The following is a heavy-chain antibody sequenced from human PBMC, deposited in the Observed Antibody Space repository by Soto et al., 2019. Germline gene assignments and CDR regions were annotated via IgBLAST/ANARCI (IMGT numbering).Heavy chain of an antibody. CDR3: TRSRRSILMVYGFGGMDV. J-gene: IGHJ6*02. Sequence: VQLLESGGGVVQRGGSLRLSCAASGFTVGSHAMSWVRQAPGKGLEWVSSISGSGDGTYYGDSVKGRFTISRDSSISTLYLQMDNLRGEDTAVYFCTRSRRSILMVYGFGGMDVWGQGTTVTVSS. CDR1: GFTVGSHA. D-gene: IGHD2-8*01. CDR2: ISGSGDGT. V-gene: IGHV3-23*01.